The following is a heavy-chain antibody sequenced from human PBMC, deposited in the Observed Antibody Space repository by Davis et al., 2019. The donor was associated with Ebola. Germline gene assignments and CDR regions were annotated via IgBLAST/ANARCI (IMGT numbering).Heavy chain of an antibody. V-gene: IGHV4-34*01. CDR3: ARSYYYDSSGYYYPTPFDY. Sequence: MPSETLSLTCAVYGGSFSGYYWSWIRQPPGKGLEWIGEINHSGSANYNPSLKSRVTISVDTSKNQFSLKLSSVTAADTAVYYCARSYYYDSSGYYYPTPFDYWGQGTLVTVSS. J-gene: IGHJ4*02. CDR2: INHSGSA. D-gene: IGHD3-22*01. CDR1: GGSFSGYY.